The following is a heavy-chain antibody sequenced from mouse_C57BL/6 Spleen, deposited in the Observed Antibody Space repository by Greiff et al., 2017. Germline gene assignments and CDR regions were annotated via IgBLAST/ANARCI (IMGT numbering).Heavy chain of an antibody. J-gene: IGHJ4*01. Sequence: VQLQQSGPELVKPGASVKIPCKASGYTFTDYNMDWVKQSHGKSLEWIGDINPNNGGTIYNQKFKGKATLTVDKSSSTAYMELRSLTSEDTAVYYCARGYYSTPYYAMDYWGQGTSVTVSS. CDR2: INPNNGGT. V-gene: IGHV1-18*01. CDR1: GYTFTDYN. D-gene: IGHD2-5*01. CDR3: ARGYYSTPYYAMDY.